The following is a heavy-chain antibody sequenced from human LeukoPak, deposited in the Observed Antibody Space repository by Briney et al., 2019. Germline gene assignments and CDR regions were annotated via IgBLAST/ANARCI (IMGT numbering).Heavy chain of an antibody. Sequence: SVKVSCKASGFTFTSTAVQWVRQARGQRLEWIGWILVGSGNTNYAQMFQERVTLTWDVSTSTAYMVLSSLRSEDAAICYCASDPPYTSSSAWWGQGTLVTVSS. J-gene: IGHJ4*02. CDR2: ILVGSGNT. CDR1: GFTFTSTA. CDR3: ASDPPYTSSSAW. V-gene: IGHV1-58*01. D-gene: IGHD2-2*01.